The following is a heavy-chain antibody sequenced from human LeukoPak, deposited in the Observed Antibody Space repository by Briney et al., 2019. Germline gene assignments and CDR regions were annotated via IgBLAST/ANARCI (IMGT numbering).Heavy chain of an antibody. D-gene: IGHD2-15*01. Sequence: PGGSLRLSCAASGFTFSSYTMNWVRQAPGKGLEWVSSISGSSIYIYYADSAKGRFTISRDNAKNSLYLRMNSLRAEDTAVYYCARSGCSGGSCYGVFDYWGQGTLVTVFS. V-gene: IGHV3-21*01. CDR3: ARSGCSGGSCYGVFDY. CDR2: ISGSSIYI. J-gene: IGHJ4*02. CDR1: GFTFSSYT.